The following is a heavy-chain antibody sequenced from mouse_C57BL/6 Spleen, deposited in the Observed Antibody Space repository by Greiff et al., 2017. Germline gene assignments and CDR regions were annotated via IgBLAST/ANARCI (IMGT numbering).Heavy chain of an antibody. CDR2: ISDGGSYT. Sequence: EVQLVESGGGLVKPGGSLNLSCAASGFTFSSYAMSWVRQTPEKRLEWVATISDGGSYTYYPDNVKGRFTISRDNAKNNLYLQMSHLKSEDTAMYYCARGYYGSSLWYFDVWGTGTTVTVSS. CDR1: GFTFSSYA. CDR3: ARGYYGSSLWYFDV. V-gene: IGHV5-4*01. D-gene: IGHD1-1*01. J-gene: IGHJ1*03.